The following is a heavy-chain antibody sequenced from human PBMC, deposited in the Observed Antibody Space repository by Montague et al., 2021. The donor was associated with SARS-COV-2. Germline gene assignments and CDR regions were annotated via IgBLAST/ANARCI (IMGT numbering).Heavy chain of an antibody. D-gene: IGHD6-13*01. V-gene: IGHV3-30-3*01. CDR2: ISYDGSNK. Sequence: SLSLSCAASGFTFSNYAMHWVRQAPGKGLEWVAVISYDGSNKYYADSVKGRFTISRDNSKNTLYLQMNSLRAEDTAVYYCARDQQLAVDYWGQGTLVTVSS. CDR3: ARDQQLAVDY. J-gene: IGHJ4*02. CDR1: GFTFSNYA.